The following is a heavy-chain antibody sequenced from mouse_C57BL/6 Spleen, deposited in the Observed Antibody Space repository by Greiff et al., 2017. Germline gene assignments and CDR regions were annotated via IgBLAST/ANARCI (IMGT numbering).Heavy chain of an antibody. CDR1: GYTFTRYW. J-gene: IGHJ2*01. CDR2: INPSSGYT. V-gene: IGHV1-7*01. Sequence: VQLQQPGAELAKPGASVKLSCKASGYTFTRYWMHWVKQRPGQGLEWIGYINPSSGYTKYNQKFKDKATLTADKSSSTAYMQLGSLTYEDAADYYSARESTGYYFDYWGQGTTLTVSA. D-gene: IGHD4-1*01. CDR3: ARESTGYYFDY.